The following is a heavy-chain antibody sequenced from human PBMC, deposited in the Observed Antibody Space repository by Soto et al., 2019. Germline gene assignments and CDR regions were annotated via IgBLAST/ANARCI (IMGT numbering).Heavy chain of an antibody. V-gene: IGHV3-13*04. Sequence: EVQLVESGGGLVQPGGSLRLSCAASGFTFSRYDMYWVHQATGKGLEWVSAIGTAADTYYPASVQGRFIISRENAKNPLYLQLDHLGAGDAAVYCCGRARGGECFGEQLSWGQGTLVTVSS. D-gene: IGHD3-10*01. J-gene: IGHJ4*02. CDR3: GRARGGECFGEQLS. CDR1: GFTFSRYD. CDR2: IGTAADT.